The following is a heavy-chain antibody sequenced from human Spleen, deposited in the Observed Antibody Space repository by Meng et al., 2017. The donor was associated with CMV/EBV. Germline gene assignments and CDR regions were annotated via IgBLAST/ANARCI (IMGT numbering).Heavy chain of an antibody. CDR2: ISYHGKNE. J-gene: IGHJ4*02. CDR3: TGSPLGGESDY. Sequence: GESLKISCAASGFTFSKFSMHWVRQAPGKGLEWVALISYHGKNEKYADSVKGRFTISRDYSKNTVSLQMSSLRPEDTAVYYCTGSPLGGESDYWGQGTLVTVSS. D-gene: IGHD3-16*01. CDR1: GFTFSKFS. V-gene: IGHV3-30*04.